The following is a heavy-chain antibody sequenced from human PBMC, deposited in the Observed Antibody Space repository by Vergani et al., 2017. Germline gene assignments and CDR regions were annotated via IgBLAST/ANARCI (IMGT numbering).Heavy chain of an antibody. CDR1: GYTFTSYG. CDR2: ISAYNGNT. D-gene: IGHD6-6*01. Sequence: QVQLVQSGAEVKKPGASVTVSCKASGYTFTSYGISWVRQAPGQGLEWMGWISAYNGNTNYAQKLQGRVTMTTDTSTSTAYMELRSLSSDDTAVYYCARDSRFPMYSSSSVSLDYWGQGTLVTVSS. V-gene: IGHV1-18*01. J-gene: IGHJ4*02. CDR3: ARDSRFPMYSSSSVSLDY.